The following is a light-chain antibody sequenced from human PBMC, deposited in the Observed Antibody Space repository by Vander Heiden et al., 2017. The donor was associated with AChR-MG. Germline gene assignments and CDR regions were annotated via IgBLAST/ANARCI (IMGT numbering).Light chain of an antibody. J-gene: IGKJ4*01. CDR1: QRIGRNY. V-gene: IGKV3-20*01. CDR2: DAS. Sequence: EIVLTQSPGTLSLSQGDRATLSSRASQRIGRNYLAWYQQKPGQAPKLLIDDASTRATGIPEKFSGSGSETDFTLTITRLEPEDFAVYFCQQYGGSSPLTFGGGTKVEIK. CDR3: QQYGGSSPLT.